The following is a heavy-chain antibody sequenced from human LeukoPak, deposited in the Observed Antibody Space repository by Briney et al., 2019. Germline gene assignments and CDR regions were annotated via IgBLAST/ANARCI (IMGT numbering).Heavy chain of an antibody. Sequence: GETLRLSCAASGFTFSSYGMSWVRQAPGKGLEWVSAISGSGGSTYYADSVKGRFTISRDNSKNTLYPQMNSLRAEDTAVYYCAKESPGGSGWYDYWGQGTLVTVSS. CDR3: AKESPGGSGWYDY. V-gene: IGHV3-23*01. CDR1: GFTFSSYG. D-gene: IGHD6-19*01. J-gene: IGHJ4*02. CDR2: ISGSGGST.